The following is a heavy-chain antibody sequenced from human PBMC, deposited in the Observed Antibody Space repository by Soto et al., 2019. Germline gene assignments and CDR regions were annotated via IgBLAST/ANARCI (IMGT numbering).Heavy chain of an antibody. Sequence: EVQLVESGGGLVMPGGSLRLSCAASGFTFSTYHMNWVRQAPGKGLEWVSSINPSSSHIYYADSVRGRFTISRDNSKNSTDLQMNSLRTEDAAVYYCAGGYCGGGGCYLRRDAIDVWGQGTMVTVSS. CDR2: INPSSSHI. D-gene: IGHD2-15*01. V-gene: IGHV3-21*01. J-gene: IGHJ3*01. CDR3: AGGYCGGGGCYLRRDAIDV. CDR1: GFTFSTYH.